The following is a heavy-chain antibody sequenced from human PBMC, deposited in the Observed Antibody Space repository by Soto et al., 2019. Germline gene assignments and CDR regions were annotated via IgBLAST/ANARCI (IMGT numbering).Heavy chain of an antibody. CDR1: GFTFSNYN. V-gene: IGHV3-48*02. CDR3: ARDVGDSAYSAFDI. D-gene: IGHD4-4*01. Sequence: GSLRLSCAVPGFTFSNYNMNWVRQAPGKGLEWVSYLSSSSSTINYADSVQGRFTISRDNAKNSLYLQMNSLRDDDTAVYFCARDVGDSAYSAFDIWGQGTMVTVS. J-gene: IGHJ3*02. CDR2: LSSSSSTI.